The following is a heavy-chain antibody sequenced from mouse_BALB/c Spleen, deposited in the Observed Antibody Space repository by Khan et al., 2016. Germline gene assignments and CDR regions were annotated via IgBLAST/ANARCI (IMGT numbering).Heavy chain of an antibody. CDR1: GFSLTRYG. CDR2: IWSGGNT. J-gene: IGHJ4*01. V-gene: IGHV2-2*02. D-gene: IGHD4-1*02. Sequence: QVQLKESGPGLVQPSQSLSITCTVSGFSLTRYGVHWVRQSPGKGLEWLGVIWSGGNTDYNTAFISRLSISKDNSKSQVFFKMNSLQANDTAIYYYASTGSYAMDYWGQGTSVTVSS. CDR3: ASTGSYAMDY.